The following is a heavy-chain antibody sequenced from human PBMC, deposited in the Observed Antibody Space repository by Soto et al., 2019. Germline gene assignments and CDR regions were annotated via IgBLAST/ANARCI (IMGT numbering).Heavy chain of an antibody. Sequence: GASVKVSCKASGYTFTSYGISWVRQAPGQGLEWMGWISAYNGNTNYAQKLQGRVTMTTDTSTSTAYMELRSLRSDDTAVYYCARIGPLAYCGGDCYSPSDYWGQGTLVTVSS. J-gene: IGHJ4*02. V-gene: IGHV1-18*01. CDR2: ISAYNGNT. D-gene: IGHD2-21*02. CDR1: GYTFTSYG. CDR3: ARIGPLAYCGGDCYSPSDY.